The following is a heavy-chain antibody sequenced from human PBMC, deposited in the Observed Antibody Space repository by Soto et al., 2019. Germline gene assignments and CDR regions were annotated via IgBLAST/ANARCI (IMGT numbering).Heavy chain of an antibody. CDR1: GFTFSSYA. V-gene: IGHV3-30-3*01. CDR2: ISYDGSDK. CDR3: ARDYYKYYDSSGYYQFPAY. D-gene: IGHD3-22*01. Sequence: GGSLRLSCAASGFTFSSYAMHWVRQAPGKGLEWVALISYDGSDKDYADSVKGRFTISRDNSRNTLFLQMNSLRAEDTAVYYCARDYYKYYDSSGYYQFPAYWGQGTLVTVSS. J-gene: IGHJ4*02.